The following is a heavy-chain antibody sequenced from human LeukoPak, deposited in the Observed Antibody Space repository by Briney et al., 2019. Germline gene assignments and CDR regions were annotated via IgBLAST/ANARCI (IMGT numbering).Heavy chain of an antibody. CDR3: ARDRGQDDPIDI. CDR2: IWHDGSVL. V-gene: IGHV3-33*01. Sequence: GGSLRLSCAASGFTLRSYGMHWVRRAPGEGLEWVAVIWHDGSVLDYSESVKGRFTVSRDNRKNTLYLQMDSLRVEDTAVYYCARDRGQDDPIDIWGQGTLVTASS. D-gene: IGHD3-10*01. CDR1: GFTLRSYG. J-gene: IGHJ4*02.